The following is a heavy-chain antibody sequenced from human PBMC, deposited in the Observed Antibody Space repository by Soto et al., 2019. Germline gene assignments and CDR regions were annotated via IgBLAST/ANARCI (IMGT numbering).Heavy chain of an antibody. CDR3: ARLSGDGFWKSYSPYNLFES. CDR2: INGGGDVK. CDR1: GFACANYE. D-gene: IGHD3-3*01. J-gene: IGHJ5*01. V-gene: IGHV3-48*03. Sequence: GGSLRLSCAASGFACANYEMHWVRQAPGKGLDWVAYINGGGDVKYYADSVEGRFTISRDNAKNALFLQMDNLRAEDTAIYYCARLSGDGFWKSYSPYNLFESWGQGALVTVSS.